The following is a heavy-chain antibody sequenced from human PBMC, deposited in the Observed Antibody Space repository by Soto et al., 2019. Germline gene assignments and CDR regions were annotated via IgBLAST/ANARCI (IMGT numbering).Heavy chain of an antibody. CDR2: ISGSGGST. J-gene: IGHJ4*02. V-gene: IGHV3-23*01. CDR1: GFTFSSYA. CDR3: AKVGGYPTLIYGDYTDRGY. D-gene: IGHD4-17*01. Sequence: GGSLRLSCAASGFTFSSYAMSWVRQAPGKGLEWVSAISGSGGSTYYADSVKGRFTISRDNSKNTLYLQMNSLRAEDTAVYYCAKVGGYPTLIYGDYTDRGYWGQGTLVTVSS.